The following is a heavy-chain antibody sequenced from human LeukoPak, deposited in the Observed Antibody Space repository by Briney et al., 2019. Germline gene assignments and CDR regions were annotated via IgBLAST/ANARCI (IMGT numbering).Heavy chain of an antibody. CDR1: GYTFTRYG. CDR3: ARSGRGTYYSFDY. J-gene: IGHJ4*02. CDR2: ISGSNGNT. D-gene: IGHD1-26*01. Sequence: GASVKVSCKASGYTFTRYGMSWVRQAPGRGLEWMGWISGSNGNTNYAQKLQGRVTMTTDTSTGTAYMELRSLRSDDTAVYYCARSGRGTYYSFDYWGQGTLVTVSS. V-gene: IGHV1-18*01.